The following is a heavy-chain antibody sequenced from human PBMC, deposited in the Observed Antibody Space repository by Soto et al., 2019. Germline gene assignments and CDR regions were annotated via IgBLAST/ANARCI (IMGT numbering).Heavy chain of an antibody. CDR3: ARDMLGTTYYDSSGYCSGY. V-gene: IGHV1-18*01. CDR2: ISAYNGNT. J-gene: IGHJ4*02. D-gene: IGHD3-22*01. Sequence: ASVKVSCKASGYNFTSYGISWVRQAPGQGLEWMGWISAYNGNTNYAQKLQGRVTMTTDTSTSTAYMELRSLRSDDTAVYYCARDMLGTTYYDSSGYCSGYWGQGTLVTVSS. CDR1: GYNFTSYG.